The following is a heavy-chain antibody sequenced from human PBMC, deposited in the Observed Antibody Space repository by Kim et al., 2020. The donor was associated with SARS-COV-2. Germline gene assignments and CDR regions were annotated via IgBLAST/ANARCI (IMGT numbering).Heavy chain of an antibody. CDR2: T. V-gene: IGHV4-39*07. D-gene: IGHD3-16*02. CDR3: ARDYPRGPVDY. Sequence: THSNPSLKSRVTISVDTSKNQFSLKLSSVTAADTAVYYCARDYPRGPVDYWGQGTLVTVSS. J-gene: IGHJ4*02.